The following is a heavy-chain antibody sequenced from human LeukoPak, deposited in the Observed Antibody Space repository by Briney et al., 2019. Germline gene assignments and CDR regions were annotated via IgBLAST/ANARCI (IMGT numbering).Heavy chain of an antibody. CDR3: ARLPYYYDFWSGYPYYFDY. J-gene: IGHJ4*02. Sequence: GGSPRLSCAASGFTFSSYWMSWVRQAPGKGLEWVANIKQDGSEKYYVDSVKGRFTISRDNAKNSLYLQMNSLRAEDTAVYYCARLPYYYDFWSGYPYYFDYWGQGTLVTVSS. CDR1: GFTFSSYW. CDR2: IKQDGSEK. V-gene: IGHV3-7*01. D-gene: IGHD3-3*01.